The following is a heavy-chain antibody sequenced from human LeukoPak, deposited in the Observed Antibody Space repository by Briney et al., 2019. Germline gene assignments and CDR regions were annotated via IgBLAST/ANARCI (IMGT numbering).Heavy chain of an antibody. V-gene: IGHV3-11*01. D-gene: IGHD6-13*01. Sequence: GGSLRLSCAASGFTFSDYYMSWIRQAPGKGLEWVSYISSSGSTIYYADSVKGRFTISRDNAKNSLYLQMNSLRAEDTAVYYCARRRKDSSSWFTREYYYYMDVWGKGTTVTISS. CDR1: GFTFSDYY. CDR3: ARRRKDSSSWFTREYYYYMDV. CDR2: ISSSGSTI. J-gene: IGHJ6*03.